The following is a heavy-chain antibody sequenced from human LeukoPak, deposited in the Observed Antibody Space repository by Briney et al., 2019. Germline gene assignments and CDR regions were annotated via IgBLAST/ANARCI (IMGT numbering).Heavy chain of an antibody. J-gene: IGHJ4*02. Sequence: ASVKVSCKASGYTFTDYYIHWVRQVPGQGLEWMGWINPNSGGTNYAQKFQGRVTMTRDTCISTAYMELSSLRSADTAVYYCARGGWVRGVITRTGLDYWGQETLVTVSS. CDR3: ARGGWVRGVITRTGLDY. CDR1: GYTFTDYY. V-gene: IGHV1-2*02. CDR2: INPNSGGT. D-gene: IGHD3-10*01.